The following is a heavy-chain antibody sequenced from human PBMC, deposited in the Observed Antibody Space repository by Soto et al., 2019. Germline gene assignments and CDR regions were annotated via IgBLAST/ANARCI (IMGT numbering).Heavy chain of an antibody. D-gene: IGHD6-19*01. CDR2: ISAYNGNT. CDR3: ERAVGRRSSGWPAY. V-gene: IGHV1-18*01. Sequence: QVQLVQSGAEVKKPGASVKVSCKASGYTFTSYGISWVRQAPGQGLEWMGWISAYNGNTNYAQKLQGRVTMTTDTPTSTAYMEVRSLRSDDTAVYYCERAVGRRSSGWPAYWGQGTLVTVSS. J-gene: IGHJ4*02. CDR1: GYTFTSYG.